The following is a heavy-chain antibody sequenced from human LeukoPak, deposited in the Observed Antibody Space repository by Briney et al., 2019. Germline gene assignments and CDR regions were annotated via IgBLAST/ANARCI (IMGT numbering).Heavy chain of an antibody. V-gene: IGHV4-31*03. Sequence: SETLSLTCTVSGVSISSSGYYWSWIRQHPGEGLEWIGYIYYSGNTYYKPSLKSRVTISIDTSKNQFSLKLSSVTAADTAVYYCAREHLATINPGSFDYWGQGTLVTVSS. CDR1: GVSISSSGYY. D-gene: IGHD5-12*01. J-gene: IGHJ4*02. CDR2: IYYSGNT. CDR3: AREHLATINPGSFDY.